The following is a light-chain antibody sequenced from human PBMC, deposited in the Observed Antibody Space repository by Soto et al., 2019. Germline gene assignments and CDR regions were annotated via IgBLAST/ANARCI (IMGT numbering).Light chain of an antibody. J-gene: IGKJ1*01. CDR1: QSVRTN. CDR3: HHYGST. V-gene: IGKV3-20*01. CDR2: GAS. Sequence: DIVLTQSPGTLSLSPGERATLSCRASQSVRTNLAWYQLTPGQAPRLLIYGASSRATGIPDRFSGSGSETDFTLTISRLEPEDFAVYYCHHYGSTFGQGTKVDIK.